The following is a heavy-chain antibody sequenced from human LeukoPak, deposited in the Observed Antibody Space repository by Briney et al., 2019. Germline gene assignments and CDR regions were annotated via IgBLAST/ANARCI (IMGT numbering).Heavy chain of an antibody. J-gene: IGHJ4*02. D-gene: IGHD3-22*01. CDR2: ISDSGNT. CDR1: GFTLSSYA. Sequence: PGGSLRLSCAASGFTLSSYAMSWVRQAPGKGLEWVSAISDSGNTYHADSVKGRFTISRDNSKNTLYLQMNSLRAEDTAVYYCARVGSQYDSSGYPYWGQGTLVTVSS. CDR3: ARVGSQYDSSGYPY. V-gene: IGHV3-23*01.